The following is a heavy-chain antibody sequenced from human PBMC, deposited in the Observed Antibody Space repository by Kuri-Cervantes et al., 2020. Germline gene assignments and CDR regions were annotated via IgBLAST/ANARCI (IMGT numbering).Heavy chain of an antibody. V-gene: IGHV1-8*02. J-gene: IGHJ4*02. CDR1: GYTFTSYD. D-gene: IGHD3-10*01. Sequence: ASVKVSCKASGYTFTSYDTNWVRQATGQGLEWMGWMNPNSGNTGYAQKFQGRVTMTRNTSISTAYMELSSLRSEDTAVYYCAREMRRYYYGSGSPYFDYWGQGTLVTVSS. CDR3: AREMRRYYYGSGSPYFDY. CDR2: MNPNSGNT.